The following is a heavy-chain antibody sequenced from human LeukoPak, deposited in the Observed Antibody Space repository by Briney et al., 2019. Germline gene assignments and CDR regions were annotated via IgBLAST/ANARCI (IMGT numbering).Heavy chain of an antibody. J-gene: IGHJ4*02. CDR3: ASHYCSSTSCPLSY. Sequence: SETLSLTCTVSGGPISGYYWNWIRQPPGKGLEWIGSIYYSGRTSFNGSLKTRITMSVDTSKNQFSLKLSSVTAADTAVYYCASHYCSSTSCPLSYWGQGTLVTVSS. CDR2: IYYSGRT. V-gene: IGHV4-59*12. CDR1: GGPISGYY. D-gene: IGHD2-2*01.